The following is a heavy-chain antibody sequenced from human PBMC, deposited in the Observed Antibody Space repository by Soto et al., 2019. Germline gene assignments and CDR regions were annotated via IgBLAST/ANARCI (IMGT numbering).Heavy chain of an antibody. V-gene: IGHV4-30-4*01. CDR3: AREGFSLGYYYGMDV. CDR2: IYYSGST. D-gene: IGHD7-27*01. Sequence: SETLSLTCTVSGGSISSGDYYWSRIRQPPGKGLEWIGYIYYSGSTYYNPSLKSRVTISVDTSKNQFSLKLSSVTAADTAVYYCAREGFSLGYYYGMDVWGQGTTLTVS. CDR1: GGSISSGDYY. J-gene: IGHJ6*02.